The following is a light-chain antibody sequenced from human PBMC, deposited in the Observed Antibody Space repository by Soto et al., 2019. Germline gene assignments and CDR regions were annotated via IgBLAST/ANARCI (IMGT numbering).Light chain of an antibody. Sequence: IRLTQSASLLSASLGDRVTIACRASQWFXSYFAWYQQKPGKAPRVLXDDASTLQRGAPSRLSGSGSDTEFTLTISSLQPEDFATYYCQQLKNDTRTFGGGTKVDIK. V-gene: IGKV1-9*01. CDR1: QWFXSY. J-gene: IGKJ4*01. CDR2: DAS. CDR3: QQLKNDTRT.